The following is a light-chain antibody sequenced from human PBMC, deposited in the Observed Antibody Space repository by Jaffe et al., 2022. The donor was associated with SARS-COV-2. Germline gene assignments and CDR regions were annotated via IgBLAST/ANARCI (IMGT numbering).Light chain of an antibody. CDR2: DAS. CDR3: LQRSNWPWT. Sequence: EIVLTQSPATLSLSPGERATLSCRASQSVSSYLDWYQQKPGQAPRLLIYDASNRATGIPARFSGSGSGTDFTLTISSLEPEDFAVYYCLQRSNWPWTFGQGTKVEIK. V-gene: IGKV3-11*01. CDR1: QSVSSY. J-gene: IGKJ1*01.